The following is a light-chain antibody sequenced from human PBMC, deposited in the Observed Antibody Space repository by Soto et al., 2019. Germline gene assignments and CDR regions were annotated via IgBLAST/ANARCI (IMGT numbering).Light chain of an antibody. Sequence: EIVLTQSPATLSLSPGERATLSCRASQSVSSNLAWYQQKPGQAPRLLIYDASNSATGIPARFSGSGSGTDFTLTISRLEPEDFAVYYCHQRSNWPLTFGGGTKVEIK. CDR2: DAS. J-gene: IGKJ4*01. CDR1: QSVSSN. CDR3: HQRSNWPLT. V-gene: IGKV3-11*01.